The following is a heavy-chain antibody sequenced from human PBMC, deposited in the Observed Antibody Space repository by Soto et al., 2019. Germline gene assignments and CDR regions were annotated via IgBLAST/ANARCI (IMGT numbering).Heavy chain of an antibody. D-gene: IGHD3-16*01. Sequence: SETLSLTCTVSGGSISSYYWSWIRQPPGKGLEWIGYIYYSGSTNYNPSLKSRVTISVDTSKNQFSLKLSSVTAADTAVYYCARDLSFLQFGNWFDPWGQGTLVTVSS. CDR2: IYYSGST. J-gene: IGHJ5*02. V-gene: IGHV4-59*01. CDR3: ARDLSFLQFGNWFDP. CDR1: GGSISSYY.